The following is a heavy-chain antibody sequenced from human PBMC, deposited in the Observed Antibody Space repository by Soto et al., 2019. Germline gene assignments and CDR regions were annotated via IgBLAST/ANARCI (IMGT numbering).Heavy chain of an antibody. J-gene: IGHJ6*02. CDR1: GGSISSYY. CDR3: ARAPPVNSVVANRYYYYGMDV. D-gene: IGHD2-2*01. V-gene: IGHV4-59*01. Sequence: PSETLSLTCTVSGGSISSYYWSWIRQPPGKGLERIGYIYYSGSTNYNPSLKSRVTISVDTSKNQFSLKLSSVTAADTAVYYCARAPPVNSVVANRYYYYGMDVWGQGTTVTVSS. CDR2: IYYSGST.